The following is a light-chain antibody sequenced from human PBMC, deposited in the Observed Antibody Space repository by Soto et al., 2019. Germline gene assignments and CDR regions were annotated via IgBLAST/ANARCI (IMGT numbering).Light chain of an antibody. CDR1: SSDVGSYDY. V-gene: IGLV2-14*03. CDR2: DVN. Sequence: QSALTQPASVSGSPGQSITFSCTGTSSDVGSYDYVSWHQQHPGKAPKLIIYDVNNRPSGVPSRFSGSKSGNTASLTISGLQTEDEADYYCCAYSTSGTHVFGTVTQLTVL. J-gene: IGLJ1*01. CDR3: CAYSTSGTHV.